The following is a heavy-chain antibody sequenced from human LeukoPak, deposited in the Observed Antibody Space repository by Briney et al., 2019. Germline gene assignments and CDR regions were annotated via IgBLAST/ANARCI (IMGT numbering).Heavy chain of an antibody. CDR1: GGSFSGYY. V-gene: IGHV4-34*01. Sequence: PSETLSLTCAVYGGSFSGYYWSWIRQPPGKGLEWIGEINHSGSTNYNPSLKSRVTISVDTSKNQFSLKLSSVTAADTAVYYCARRATKSGIAAAGFQHWGQGTLVTVSS. J-gene: IGHJ1*01. D-gene: IGHD6-13*01. CDR3: ARRATKSGIAAAGFQH. CDR2: INHSGST.